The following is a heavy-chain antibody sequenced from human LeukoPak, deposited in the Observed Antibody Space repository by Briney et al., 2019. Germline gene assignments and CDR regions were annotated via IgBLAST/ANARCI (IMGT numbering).Heavy chain of an antibody. CDR3: AKDRGDVLLWFGELSNPDY. V-gene: IGHV3-30*18. CDR1: GFTFSSYG. J-gene: IGHJ4*02. D-gene: IGHD3-10*01. CDR2: ISYDGSNK. Sequence: GGSLRLSCAASGFTFSSYGMHWVRQAPGKGLEWVAVISYDGSNKYYADSVKGRFTISRDNSKNTLYLQMNSLRAEDTAVYYCAKDRGDVLLWFGELSNPDYWGQGTLVTVSS.